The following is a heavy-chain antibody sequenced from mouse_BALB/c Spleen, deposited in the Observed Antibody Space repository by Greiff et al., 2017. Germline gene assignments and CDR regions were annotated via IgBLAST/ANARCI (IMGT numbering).Heavy chain of an antibody. Sequence: EVQGVESGGGLVKPGGSLKLSCAASGFTFSDYYMYWVRQTPEKRLEWVATISDGGSYTYYPDSVKGRFTISRDNAKNNLYLQMSSLKSEDTAMYYCAGMITDAAWFAYWGQGTLVTVSA. J-gene: IGHJ3*01. CDR1: GFTFSDYY. V-gene: IGHV5-4*02. CDR2: ISDGGSYT. CDR3: AGMITDAAWFAY. D-gene: IGHD2-4*01.